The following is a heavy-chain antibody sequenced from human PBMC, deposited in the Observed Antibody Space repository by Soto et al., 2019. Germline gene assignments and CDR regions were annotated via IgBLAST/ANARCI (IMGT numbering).Heavy chain of an antibody. J-gene: IGHJ5*02. CDR2: IYYSGST. V-gene: IGHV4-59*01. Sequence: PSETLSLTCTVSGGSISSYYWSWIRQPPGKGLEWIGYIYYSGSTNYNPSLKSRVTISVDTPKNQFSLKLSSVTAADTAVYYCARFDYGDYRWFDPWGQGTLVTVSS. CDR1: GGSISSYY. D-gene: IGHD4-17*01. CDR3: ARFDYGDYRWFDP.